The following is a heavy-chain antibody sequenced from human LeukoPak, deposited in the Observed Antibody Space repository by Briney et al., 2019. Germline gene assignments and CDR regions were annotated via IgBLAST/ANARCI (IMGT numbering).Heavy chain of an antibody. CDR1: GGSITNTRW. Sequence: SETLSLTCAVSGGSITNTRWWSWVRQPPGQGLEWIGEMFPLGNSNYNPSLKSRVIISVDRSKNQFSLKMNSVSAADTAVYYCASLRREMTMIIGHPRYFDLWGRGTLVSVSS. CDR2: MFPLGNS. CDR3: ASLRREMTMIIGHPRYFDL. J-gene: IGHJ2*01. V-gene: IGHV4-4*02. D-gene: IGHD3/OR15-3a*01.